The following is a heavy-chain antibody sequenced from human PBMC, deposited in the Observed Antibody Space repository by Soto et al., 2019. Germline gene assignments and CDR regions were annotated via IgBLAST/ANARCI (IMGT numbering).Heavy chain of an antibody. D-gene: IGHD3-22*01. CDR1: GYTFTGYY. J-gene: IGHJ3*02. Sequence: ASVKVSCKASGYTFTGYYMHWVRQAPGQGLEWMGWINPNSGGTNYAQKFQGRVTMTRDTSISTAYMELSRLRSDDTAVYYCARALRYYDSSGDDAFDIGGQGTMVTVSS. CDR2: INPNSGGT. CDR3: ARALRYYDSSGDDAFDI. V-gene: IGHV1-2*02.